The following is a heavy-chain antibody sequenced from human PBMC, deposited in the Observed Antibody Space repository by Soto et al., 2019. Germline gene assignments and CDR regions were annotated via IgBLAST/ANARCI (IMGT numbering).Heavy chain of an antibody. Sequence: PSEILSLTCTVSGGSISNGGYCWSWIRQHPGKGLEWIGYIYYSGSTYYNPSLKSRVTISVDTSKNQFSLKLSSVTAADTAVYYCASAYGDSKFDYWGQGTLVTVSS. CDR2: IYYSGST. D-gene: IGHD4-17*01. CDR3: ASAYGDSKFDY. V-gene: IGHV4-31*03. J-gene: IGHJ4*02. CDR1: GGSISNGGYC.